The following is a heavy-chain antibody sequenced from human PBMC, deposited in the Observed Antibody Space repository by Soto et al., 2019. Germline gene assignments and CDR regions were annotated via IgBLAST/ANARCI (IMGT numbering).Heavy chain of an antibody. Sequence: QVQLVQSGAEVKKPGASVKVSCKASGYTFTSYGISWVRQAPGQGLEWMGWNSAYNGNTNYAQKRQGRVTMTTDTATSTAYMELRSLRSDDTAVYYCARAMVRGVTHYYYYYMDVWGKGTTVTVSS. CDR1: GYTFTSYG. D-gene: IGHD3-10*01. CDR3: ARAMVRGVTHYYYYYMDV. CDR2: NSAYNGNT. V-gene: IGHV1-18*01. J-gene: IGHJ6*03.